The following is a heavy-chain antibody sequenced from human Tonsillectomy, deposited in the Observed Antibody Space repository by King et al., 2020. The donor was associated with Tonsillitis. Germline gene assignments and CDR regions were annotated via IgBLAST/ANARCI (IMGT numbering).Heavy chain of an antibody. Sequence: VQLVESGGGLVQPGRSLRLSCTASGFTFDDYAIHWVRQAPGKGLEGVYVISWNGDSIWYSDPVNGRFTISRDNATNSLYLQMNSLRAEDTALYYCAKDTGPMATTPFDYWGQGTLVTVSS. V-gene: IGHV3-9*01. J-gene: IGHJ4*02. CDR2: ISWNGDSI. D-gene: IGHD5-24*01. CDR1: GFTFDDYA. CDR3: AKDTGPMATTPFDY.